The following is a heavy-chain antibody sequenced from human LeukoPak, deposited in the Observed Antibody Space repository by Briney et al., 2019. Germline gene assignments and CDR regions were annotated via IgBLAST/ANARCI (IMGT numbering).Heavy chain of an antibody. D-gene: IGHD1-14*01. J-gene: IGHJ6*02. CDR1: GFTFCDYL. V-gene: IGHV3-9*01. Sequence: GGSLRHSCAASGFTFCDYLMHWVPEARGRGLGGVSGHSWNSRSIGYADTVKGRFTITRDNAKNSLYLQMNSLRAEDTALYYCAKGANRYYYYYGMDVWGQGTTVTVSS. CDR2: HSWNSRSI. CDR3: AKGANRYYYYYGMDV.